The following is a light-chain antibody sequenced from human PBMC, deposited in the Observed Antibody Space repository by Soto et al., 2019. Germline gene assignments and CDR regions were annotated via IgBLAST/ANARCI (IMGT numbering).Light chain of an antibody. CDR3: QNYNSGPRT. CDR1: QGISNY. Sequence: DIQMTQSPSSLSASVGDRVTITRRASQGISNYLAWYQQKPGKVPKLLIYAASTLQSGVPSRFSGSGSGTDFTLTISSLQPDDVSTYYCQNYNSGPRTFGQGTKVEIK. CDR2: AAS. J-gene: IGKJ1*01. V-gene: IGKV1-27*01.